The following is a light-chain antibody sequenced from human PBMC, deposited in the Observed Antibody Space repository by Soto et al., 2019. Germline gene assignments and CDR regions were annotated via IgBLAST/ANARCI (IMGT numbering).Light chain of an antibody. CDR2: LGS. CDR1: QSLLHSNGYNY. J-gene: IGKJ4*01. Sequence: DIVMTQSPLSLPVTPGEPASISCRYSQSLLHSNGYNYLDWYLQKPGQSPHLLIYLGSNRASGVPARFSGSGSGTDFTLKISRVEAEDVGVYYCLQDLQPPRTFGGGTKVEIK. CDR3: LQDLQPPRT. V-gene: IGKV2-28*01.